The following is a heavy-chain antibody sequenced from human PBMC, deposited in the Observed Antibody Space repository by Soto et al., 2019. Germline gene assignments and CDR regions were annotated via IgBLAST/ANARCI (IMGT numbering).Heavy chain of an antibody. Sequence: PGGSLRLSCAASGFTFSSYAMSWVRQAPGKGLEWVSAISGSGGSTYYADSVKGRFTISRDNSKNTLYLQMNSLRAEDTAVYYCAKTSYDFWSGPHWFDPWGQGTLVTVSS. V-gene: IGHV3-23*01. CDR1: GFTFSSYA. D-gene: IGHD3-3*01. CDR3: AKTSYDFWSGPHWFDP. CDR2: ISGSGGST. J-gene: IGHJ5*02.